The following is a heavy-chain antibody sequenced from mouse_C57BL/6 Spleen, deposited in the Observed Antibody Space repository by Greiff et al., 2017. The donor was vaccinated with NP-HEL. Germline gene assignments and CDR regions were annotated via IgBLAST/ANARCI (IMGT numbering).Heavy chain of an antibody. CDR1: GFTFSDYY. D-gene: IGHD1-1*01. V-gene: IGHV5-16*01. CDR2: INYDGSST. CDR3: GRVGISCWYFDV. J-gene: IGHJ1*03. Sequence: DVMLVESEGGLVQPGSSMKLSCTASGFTFSDYYMAWVRQVPEKGLEWVANINYDGSSTYYLDSLKSRFIISRDNAKNILYLQMSRLKSEDTATYYCGRVGISCWYFDVWGTGTTGNGSS.